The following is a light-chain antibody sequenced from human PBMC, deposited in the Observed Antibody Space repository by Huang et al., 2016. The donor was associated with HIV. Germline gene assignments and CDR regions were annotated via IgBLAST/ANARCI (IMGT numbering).Light chain of an antibody. Sequence: DIQTTQSPSTLSASVGDRVTITCRASQTISSWLAWYQQKPGKAPKLLIYKASSLETGVPSRFSGIGSGTEFTLTISSLQPDDFATYYCQQYNSYSGTFGQGTKLEIK. CDR2: KAS. CDR1: QTISSW. J-gene: IGKJ2*02. V-gene: IGKV1-5*03. CDR3: QQYNSYSGT.